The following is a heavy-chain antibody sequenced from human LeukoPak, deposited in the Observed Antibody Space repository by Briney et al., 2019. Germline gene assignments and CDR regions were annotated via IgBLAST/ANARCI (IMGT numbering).Heavy chain of an antibody. J-gene: IGHJ4*02. D-gene: IGHD3/OR15-3a*01. CDR3: AKHFCTGLDCSLFDS. CDR2: IRSAVDTT. V-gene: IGHV3-23*01. Sequence: GGSLRLSCAASGFTFSSHWMHWVRQAPGKGLEWISGIRSAVDTTHYADSVKGRFIISRDNSKNTLSLQLNSLRPEDTALYYCAKHFCTGLDCSLFDSWGQGTLVTVSS. CDR1: GFTFSSHW.